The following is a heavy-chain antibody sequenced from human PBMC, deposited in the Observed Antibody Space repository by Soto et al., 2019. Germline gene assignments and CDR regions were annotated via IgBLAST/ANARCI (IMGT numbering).Heavy chain of an antibody. D-gene: IGHD2-21*02. CDR3: ARWFTGGNFDYFDF. CDR1: GFTFSSHW. CDR2: IDSAGRTT. V-gene: IGHV3-74*01. J-gene: IGHJ4*02. Sequence: PGGSLRLSYAASGFTFSSHWLRWFRQAPGKGLVWVSRIDSAGRTTTYADSVKGRFTISRDNAKNTLYLQMNGLRAEDTALYYCARWFTGGNFDYFDFWGQGTQVTVSS.